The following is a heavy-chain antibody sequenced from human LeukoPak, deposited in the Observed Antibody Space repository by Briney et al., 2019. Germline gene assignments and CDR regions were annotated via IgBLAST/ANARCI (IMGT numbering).Heavy chain of an antibody. V-gene: IGHV4-4*07. CDR2: IYTSGST. CDR1: GGSFSGYY. CDR3: ARERIPLYMDV. J-gene: IGHJ6*03. Sequence: SETLSLTCAVYGGSFSGYYWSWIRQPAGKGLEWIGRIYTSGSTNYNPSLKSRVTISVDTSKNQFSLKLSSVTAADTAVYYCARERIPLYMDVWGKGTTVTISS.